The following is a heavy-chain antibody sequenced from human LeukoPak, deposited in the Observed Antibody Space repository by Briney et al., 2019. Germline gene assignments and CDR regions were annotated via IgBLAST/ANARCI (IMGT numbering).Heavy chain of an antibody. V-gene: IGHV3-23*01. CDR3: ASQTYSTGWYYFDY. D-gene: IGHD6-19*01. CDR1: GFSFSRFW. CDR2: ISGSGGST. Sequence: GGSLRLSCAASGFSFSRFWMNWVRQAPGKGLEWVSAISGSGGSTYYADSVKGRFTISRDNSKNTLYLQMNSLRAEDTAVYYCASQTYSTGWYYFDYWGQGTLVTVSS. J-gene: IGHJ4*02.